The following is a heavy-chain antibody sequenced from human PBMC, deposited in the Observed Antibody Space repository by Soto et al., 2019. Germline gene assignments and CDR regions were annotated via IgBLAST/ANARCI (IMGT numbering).Heavy chain of an antibody. CDR3: ARLGRDGFFDY. CDR1: GFIFSSYD. J-gene: IGHJ4*02. D-gene: IGHD2-15*01. Sequence: GGSLRLSCAASGFIFSSYDMHRVRQTTGKGLEWVSAIGTAGDTYYPGSVKGRFTISRENAKNSLYLQMNSLRAGDTAVYYCARLGRDGFFDYWGQGTLVTVSS. CDR2: IGTAGDT. V-gene: IGHV3-13*04.